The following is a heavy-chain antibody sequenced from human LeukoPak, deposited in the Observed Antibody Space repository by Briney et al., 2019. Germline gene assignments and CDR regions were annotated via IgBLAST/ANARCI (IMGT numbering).Heavy chain of an antibody. V-gene: IGHV3-23*01. CDR2: ISVSDKTT. J-gene: IGHJ4*02. Sequence: GGSLRLSCVVSGFTFSSYSMSWVRQAPGKGLEWVSAISVSDKTTYYADSVKGRFIISRDNSENTLYLQIKSLRAEDTAVYYCAKDPSMYDGDYIIRWGQGTLVIVSS. CDR3: AKDPSMYDGDYIIR. D-gene: IGHD4-17*01. CDR1: GFTFSSYS.